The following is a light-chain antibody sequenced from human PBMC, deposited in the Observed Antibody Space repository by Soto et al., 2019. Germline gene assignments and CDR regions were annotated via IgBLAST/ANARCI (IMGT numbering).Light chain of an antibody. CDR3: QQYGSSPPWT. CDR2: GAS. CDR1: QSVSSSY. V-gene: IGKV3-20*01. Sequence: LVCTQCPGTLSLSPGERATLSCSAIQSVSSSYLACYQQKPGQAPRPLIYGASSSATGIPDRFSGSGSGTDFTLTITRLEPEDFAVYYCQQYGSSPPWTFGQGTKVDIK. J-gene: IGKJ1*01.